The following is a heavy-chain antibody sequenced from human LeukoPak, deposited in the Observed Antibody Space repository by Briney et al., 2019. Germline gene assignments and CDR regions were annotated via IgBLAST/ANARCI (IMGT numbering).Heavy chain of an antibody. CDR3: ATGGMITFGGVIVFDY. CDR1: GYTLTELS. D-gene: IGHD3-16*02. V-gene: IGHV1-24*01. Sequence: ASVKVSCKVSGYTLTELSMHWVRQAPGKGLEWMGGFDPEDGETIYAQKFQGRVTMTEGTSTDTAYMELSSLRSEDTAVYYCATGGMITFGGVIVFDYWGQGTLVTVSS. CDR2: FDPEDGET. J-gene: IGHJ4*02.